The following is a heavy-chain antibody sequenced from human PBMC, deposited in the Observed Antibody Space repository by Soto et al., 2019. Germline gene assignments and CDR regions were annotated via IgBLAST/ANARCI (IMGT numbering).Heavy chain of an antibody. D-gene: IGHD5-12*01. V-gene: IGHV3-53*01. CDR2: IYSGGST. J-gene: IGHJ4*02. CDR3: ARDFSMVIVAPGY. CDR1: GVTVSSNY. Sequence: GGSLRLSCAASGVTVSSNYMSWVRQAPGKGLEWVSVIYSGGSTFYAESVKGRFTISRDNSKNTVYMQMNSLRAEDTAVYYCARDFSMVIVAPGYWGQGTLVTVSS.